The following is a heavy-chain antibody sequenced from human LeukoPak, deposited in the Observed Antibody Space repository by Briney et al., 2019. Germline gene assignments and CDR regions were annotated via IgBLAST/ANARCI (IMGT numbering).Heavy chain of an antibody. CDR3: AKDQVVVAAQSGPADY. Sequence: GGSLRLSCAASEFSVGSNYMTWVRQAPGKGLEWVSLIYSGGSTYYADSVKGRFTISRDNSKNTLYLQMNSLRAEDTAVYYCAKDQVVVAAQSGPADYWGQGTLVTVSS. V-gene: IGHV3-66*01. D-gene: IGHD2-15*01. CDR2: IYSGGST. J-gene: IGHJ4*02. CDR1: EFSVGSNY.